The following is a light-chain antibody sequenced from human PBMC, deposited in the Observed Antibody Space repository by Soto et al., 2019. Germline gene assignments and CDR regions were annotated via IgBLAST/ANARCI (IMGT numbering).Light chain of an antibody. J-gene: IGKJ1*01. CDR1: QSVLYSSNNKNY. CDR2: WAS. Sequence: DIVMTQSPDSLAVSLGESATINCKSSQSVLYSSNNKNYLAWYQQKPGQPPKLLIYWASTRESGVPDRFSGSGSGTDFTLTISSLQAEDVAVYYCQQYYSTPRTFGQGNKVDIK. CDR3: QQYYSTPRT. V-gene: IGKV4-1*01.